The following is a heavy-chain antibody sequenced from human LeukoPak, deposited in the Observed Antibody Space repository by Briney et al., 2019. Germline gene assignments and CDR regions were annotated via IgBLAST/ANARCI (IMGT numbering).Heavy chain of an antibody. CDR2: IYHSGST. V-gene: IGHV4-30-2*01. J-gene: IGHJ4*02. CDR1: GGSISSGGYY. Sequence: SETLSLTCTVSGGSISSGGYYWSWIRQPPGKGLEWIGYIYHSGSTYYNPSLKSRVTISVDRSKNQFSLKLSSVTAADTAVYYRARARDINGFDYWGQGTLVTVSS. CDR3: ARARDINGFDY. D-gene: IGHD5-24*01.